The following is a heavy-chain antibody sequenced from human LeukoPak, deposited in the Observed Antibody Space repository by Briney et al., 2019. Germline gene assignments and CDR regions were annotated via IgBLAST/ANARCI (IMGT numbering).Heavy chain of an antibody. Sequence: PGGSLRLSCAASGFTFDDYAMHWVRQAPGKGLEWVSGISWNSGSIGYADSVKGRFTISRDNAKNSLYLQMNSLRAEDTALYYCAKEVYSYGSGGFDYWGQGTLVTVSS. CDR3: AKEVYSYGSGGFDY. J-gene: IGHJ4*02. CDR1: GFTFDDYA. V-gene: IGHV3-9*01. D-gene: IGHD5-18*01. CDR2: ISWNSGSI.